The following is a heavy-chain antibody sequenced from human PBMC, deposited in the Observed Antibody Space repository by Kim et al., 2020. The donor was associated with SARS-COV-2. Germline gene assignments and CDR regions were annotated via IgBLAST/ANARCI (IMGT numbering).Heavy chain of an antibody. CDR2: VSDDTGIT. Sequence: GGSLRLSCAASGFSFSRYTMTWARQAPGKGLEWVAAVSDDTGITNYADSVRGRFTITRDNSRNTLFLQMNSLTAEDAAVYFCAKGGYSRTAGMSNYYYFGMDVWGQGTTVTVSS. V-gene: IGHV3-23*01. CDR3: AKGGYSRTAGMSNYYYFGMDV. J-gene: IGHJ6*02. CDR1: GFSFSRYT. D-gene: IGHD5-18*01.